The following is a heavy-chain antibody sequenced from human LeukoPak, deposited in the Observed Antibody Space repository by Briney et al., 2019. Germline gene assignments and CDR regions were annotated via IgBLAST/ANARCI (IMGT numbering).Heavy chain of an antibody. V-gene: IGHV4-61*08. J-gene: IGHJ6*02. D-gene: IGHD2-2*01. CDR3: ARDRLSAGSTDCYYYGMDV. CDR2: IYYSGST. Sequence: PSETLSLTCTVSGGSISSGGYYWSWIRQHPGKGLEWIGYIYYSGSTNYNPSLKSRVTISVDTSKNQFSLKLSSVTAADTAVYYCARDRLSAGSTDCYYYGMDVWGQGTTVTVSS. CDR1: GGSISSGGYY.